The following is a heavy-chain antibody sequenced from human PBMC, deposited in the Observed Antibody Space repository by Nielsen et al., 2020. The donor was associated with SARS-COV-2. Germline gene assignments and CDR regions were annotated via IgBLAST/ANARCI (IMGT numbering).Heavy chain of an antibody. CDR1: GGTFSSYA. V-gene: IGHV1-69*04. Sequence: SVKVSCKASGGTFSSYAISWVRQAPGQGLEWMGRIIPILGIANYAQKFQGRVTITADKSTSTAYMELSSLRSEDTAVYYCAREVKGLYGMDVWGQGTTVTVSS. CDR3: AREVKGLYGMDV. CDR2: IIPILGIA. J-gene: IGHJ6*02.